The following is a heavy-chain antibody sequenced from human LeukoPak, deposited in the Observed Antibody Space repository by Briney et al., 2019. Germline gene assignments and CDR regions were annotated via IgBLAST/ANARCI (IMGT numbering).Heavy chain of an antibody. CDR3: AKEGYDYVWGSYRYSPYYYYGMDV. V-gene: IGHV3-30*18. J-gene: IGHJ6*02. CDR2: ISHDGSNK. CDR1: GFTFSSYG. Sequence: GGSLRLSCAASGFTFSSYGMHWVRQAPGKGLEWVAVISHDGSNKYYADSVKGRFTISRDNSKNTLYLQMNSLRAEDTAVYYCAKEGYDYVWGSYRYSPYYYYGMDVWGQGTTVTVSS. D-gene: IGHD3-16*02.